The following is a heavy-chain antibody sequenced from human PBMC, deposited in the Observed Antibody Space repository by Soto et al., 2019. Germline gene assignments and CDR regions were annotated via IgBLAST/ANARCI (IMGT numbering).Heavy chain of an antibody. Sequence: PSETLSLTCTVSGGSISSYYWSLIRQPPGKGLEWIGYIYYSGSTNYNPSLKSRVTISVDTSKNQFSLKLSSVTAADTAVYYCARHTYGSGSLDYWGQGTLVTVSS. CDR2: IYYSGST. CDR1: GGSISSYY. D-gene: IGHD3-10*01. CDR3: ARHTYGSGSLDY. V-gene: IGHV4-59*08. J-gene: IGHJ4*02.